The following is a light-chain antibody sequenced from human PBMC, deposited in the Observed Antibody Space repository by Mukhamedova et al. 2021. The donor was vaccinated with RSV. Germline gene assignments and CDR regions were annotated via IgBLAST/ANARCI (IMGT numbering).Light chain of an antibody. V-gene: IGKV1-5*03. J-gene: IGKJ1*01. CDR3: QQYENYSWT. Sequence: WYQRRVHGKAPKLLIYSASTLENGVPSRFSGSGSGTEFTLTISSLQPDDFAIYYCQQYENYSWTFGQGTKVEIK. CDR2: SAS.